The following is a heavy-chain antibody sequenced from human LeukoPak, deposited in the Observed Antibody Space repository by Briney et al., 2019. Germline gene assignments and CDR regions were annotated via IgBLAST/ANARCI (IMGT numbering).Heavy chain of an antibody. CDR3: ARDHVTAYGMDV. D-gene: IGHD3-16*01. CDR1: GYTFTGYY. J-gene: IGHJ6*02. V-gene: IGHV1-2*02. Sequence: ASVKVSCKASGYTFTGYYMHWVRQAPGQGLEWMGWINPNSGGTNYAQKFQGRVTMTRDTSISTAYMELSRLRSDDTAVCYCARDHVTAYGMDVWGQGTTVTVSS. CDR2: INPNSGGT.